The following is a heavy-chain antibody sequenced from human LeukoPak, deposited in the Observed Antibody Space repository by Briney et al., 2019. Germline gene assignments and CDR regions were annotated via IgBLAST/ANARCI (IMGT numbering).Heavy chain of an antibody. CDR1: GGSISSYY. CDR3: ARDGGTRNDAFDI. CDR2: IYYSGST. D-gene: IGHD1-26*01. J-gene: IGHJ3*02. Sequence: SETLSLTCTVSGGSISSYYWSWIRQPPGKGLEWIGYIYYSGSTNYNPSLKSRVTISVDTSKNQFSLKLSSVTAAVTAVYYCARDGGTRNDAFDIWGQGTMVTVSS. V-gene: IGHV4-59*12.